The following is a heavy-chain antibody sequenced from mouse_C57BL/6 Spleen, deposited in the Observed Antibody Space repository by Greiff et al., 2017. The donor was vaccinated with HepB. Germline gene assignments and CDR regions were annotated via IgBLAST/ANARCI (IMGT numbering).Heavy chain of an antibody. D-gene: IGHD1-1*01. CDR3: ARNYYGSSYYFDV. Sequence: DVQLVESGGGLVKPGGSLKLSCAASGFTFSDYGMHWVRQAPEKGLEWVAYISSGSSTIYYADTVKGRFTISRDNAKNTLFLQMTSLRSEDTAMYYCARNYYGSSYYFDVWGTGTTVTVSS. J-gene: IGHJ1*03. CDR2: ISSGSSTI. V-gene: IGHV5-17*01. CDR1: GFTFSDYG.